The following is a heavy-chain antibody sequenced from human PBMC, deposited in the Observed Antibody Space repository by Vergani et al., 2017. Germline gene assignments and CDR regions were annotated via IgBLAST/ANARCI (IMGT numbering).Heavy chain of an antibody. CDR2: INHSGST. CDR3: ARVQELYDFWSGYRVRYYYYMDV. CDR1: GGSFSGYY. V-gene: IGHV4-34*01. Sequence: QVQLQQWGAGLLKPSETLSLTCAVYGGSFSGYYWSWIRQPPGKWLEWIGEINHSGSTNYNPSLKSRVTISVDTSKNQFSLKLSSVTAADTAVYYCARVQELYDFWSGYRVRYYYYMDVWGKGTTVTVSS. D-gene: IGHD3-3*01. J-gene: IGHJ6*03.